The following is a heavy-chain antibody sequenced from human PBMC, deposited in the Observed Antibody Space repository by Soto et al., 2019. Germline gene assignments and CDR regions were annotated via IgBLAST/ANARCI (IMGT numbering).Heavy chain of an antibody. V-gene: IGHV4-4*02. CDR3: ARSPPSSYYGGSGTFDY. D-gene: IGHD3-10*01. CDR2: AYHSGST. CDR1: GGFTSTNNW. J-gene: IGHJ4*02. Sequence: QLQLQESGPGLVRPSGTLSLTCAVSGGFTSTNNWWSWVRQPPGKVLEWIGDAYHSGSTEYNPSLKSRVSISVDKSKNQISLKLTSATAADTAVYYCARSPPSSYYGGSGTFDYWGQGTLVTVSS.